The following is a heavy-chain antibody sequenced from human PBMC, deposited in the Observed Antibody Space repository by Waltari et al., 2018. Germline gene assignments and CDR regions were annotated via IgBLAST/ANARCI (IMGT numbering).Heavy chain of an antibody. D-gene: IGHD3-22*01. J-gene: IGHJ4*02. Sequence: QVQLQESGPGLVKPSETLSLTCTVSGYSISSGYYWGWIRQPPGKGLGWIGSIYFSGSTYYNPSLKSLVTISVDTSKNQFSLKLSAVTAADTAVYYWARDPGYYDTSGYPAYFDYWGQGTLVTVSS. CDR2: IYFSGST. CDR1: GYSISSGYY. V-gene: IGHV4-38-2*02. CDR3: ARDPGYYDTSGYPAYFDY.